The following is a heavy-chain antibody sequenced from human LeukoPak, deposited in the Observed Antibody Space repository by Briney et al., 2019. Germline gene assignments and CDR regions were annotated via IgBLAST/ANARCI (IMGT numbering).Heavy chain of an antibody. CDR2: ISYDGSNK. J-gene: IGHJ4*02. Sequence: PGGSLRLSCAASGFTFSSYGMHWVRQAPGKGLEXXXXISYDGSNKYYADSVKGRFTISRDNSKNTLYLQMNSLRAEDTAVYYCAKESYDSSGYFVGVGFDYWGQGTLVTVSS. CDR1: GFTFSSYG. CDR3: AKESYDSSGYFVGVGFDY. V-gene: IGHV3-30*18. D-gene: IGHD3-22*01.